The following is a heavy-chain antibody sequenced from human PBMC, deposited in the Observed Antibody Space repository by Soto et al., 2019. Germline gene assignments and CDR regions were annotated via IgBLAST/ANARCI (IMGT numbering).Heavy chain of an antibody. V-gene: IGHV1-2*02. J-gene: IGHJ1*01. CDR3: ARKAALGVLSAY. D-gene: IGHD6-6*01. CDR2: INPNSGGT. Sequence: KLDCKTAGYAISGYYMGRGLRAPGQGLEWMGWINPNSGGTNYAQKFQGRVTMTRDTSISTAYMELSRLRSDDSAVYYCARKAALGVLSAYWGKGSLVPV. CDR1: GYAISGYY.